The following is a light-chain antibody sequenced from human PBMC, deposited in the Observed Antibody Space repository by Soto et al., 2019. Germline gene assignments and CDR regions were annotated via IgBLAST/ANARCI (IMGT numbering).Light chain of an antibody. V-gene: IGLV1-44*01. J-gene: IGLJ1*01. CDR2: TNN. CDR3: ATWDDSRNGV. Sequence: QPVRTQPPSASGTPGQRIIIPCSGGPSNIESHPVNWFQQVPGAAPKLVIKTNNQRPSGVPDRFSGSKSGASASLAISGLQSEDEATYYRATWDDSRNGVFGSGTKVTVL. CDR1: PSNIESHP.